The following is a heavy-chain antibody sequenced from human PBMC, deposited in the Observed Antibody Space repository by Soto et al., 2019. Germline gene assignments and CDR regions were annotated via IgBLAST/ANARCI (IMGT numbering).Heavy chain of an antibody. V-gene: IGHV3-23*01. CDR2: ISGSGGST. J-gene: IGHJ6*02. CDR1: GFTFSSYA. D-gene: IGHD3-10*01. Sequence: GGSLRLSCAASGFTFSSYAMSWVRQAPGKGLEWVSAISGSGGSTYYADSVKGRSTISRDNSKNTLYLQMNSLRAEDTAVYYCAKERGSGSYYNRVRGGMDVWGQGTTVTVSS. CDR3: AKERGSGSYYNRVRGGMDV.